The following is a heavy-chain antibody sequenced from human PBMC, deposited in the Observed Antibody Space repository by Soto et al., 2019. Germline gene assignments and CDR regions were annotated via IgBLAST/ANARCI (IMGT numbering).Heavy chain of an antibody. V-gene: IGHV3-72*01. CDR2: SRNKANSYTT. CDR1: GFTVSDYY. J-gene: IGHJ5*02. D-gene: IGHD2-15*01. CDR3: CRGLHGGTDDWFAP. Sequence: EVQLVESGGGLVQPGGSLRLSCVASGFTVSDYYIDWVRQGPGKGLEWVGRSRNKANSYTTEYAASVKGRFTISRDDSKNSLYLQMNSLKTEDTAVYYCCRGLHGGTDDWFAPWGQGTLVTVSS.